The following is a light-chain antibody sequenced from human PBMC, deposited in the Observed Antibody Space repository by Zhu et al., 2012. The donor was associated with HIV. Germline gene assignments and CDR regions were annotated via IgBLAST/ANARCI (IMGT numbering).Light chain of an antibody. V-gene: IGKV3-15*01. CDR2: GAF. CDR3: QQRSNRPFT. J-gene: IGKJ4*01. CDR1: QSIGTN. Sequence: EIVMTQSPASLSVSPGERATLSCRASQSIGTNLAWYQQKGGQAPRLLIHGAFTRATGVPARFSGSGSGTDFTLTINNLEPEDFAVYYCQQRSNRPFTFGGGTKVEIK.